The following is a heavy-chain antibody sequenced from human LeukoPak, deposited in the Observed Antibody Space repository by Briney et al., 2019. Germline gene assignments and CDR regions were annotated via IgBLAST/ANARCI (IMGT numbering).Heavy chain of an antibody. D-gene: IGHD3-10*01. CDR1: GGSFSGYY. CDR3: ARSGRVYMVRGAAPFDL. V-gene: IGHV4-34*01. Sequence: TSSETLPLTCAVYGGSFSGYYWSWIRQPPGKGLEWIGEINHSGSTNYNPSLKSRVTISVDTSKNQFSLKLNSVTAADTAVYYCARSGRVYMVRGAAPFDLWGRGTLVTVSS. CDR2: INHSGST. J-gene: IGHJ2*01.